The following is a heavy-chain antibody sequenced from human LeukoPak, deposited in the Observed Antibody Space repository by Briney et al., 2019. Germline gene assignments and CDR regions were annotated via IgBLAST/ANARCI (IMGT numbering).Heavy chain of an antibody. CDR1: GGTFTSYT. J-gene: IGHJ4*02. Sequence: SVKVSCKASGGTFTSYTSSWVRHAPGQGLEWIVRIIPIFGIANCAQKFQGRVTITADKSTSTAYMELSSLRAEDTAVYYCARACSGGSCPIDYWGQGTLVTVSS. V-gene: IGHV1-69*02. CDR3: ARACSGGSCPIDY. D-gene: IGHD2-15*01. CDR2: IIPIFGIA.